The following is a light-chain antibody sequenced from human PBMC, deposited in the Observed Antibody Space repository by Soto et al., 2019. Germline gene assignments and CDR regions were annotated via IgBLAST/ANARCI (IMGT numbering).Light chain of an antibody. J-gene: IGLJ1*01. CDR1: RGDVGTYNL. CDR2: ERS. Sequence: QTVLTQPASVSGSLGESITISCTGTRGDVGTYNLVSWYQVHPGKAPHLMIYERSKRPSEISDRFSGSRSGNTASLTISGLQTEDEAYYYCFSYACSNTYVFGSGTKVTVL. V-gene: IGLV2-23*01. CDR3: FSYACSNTYV.